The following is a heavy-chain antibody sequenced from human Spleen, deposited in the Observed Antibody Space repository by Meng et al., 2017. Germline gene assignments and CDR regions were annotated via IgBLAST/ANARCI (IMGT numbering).Heavy chain of an antibody. CDR3: AKDGEDCSGGSCYSHYYYGMDV. CDR2: ISGSGGST. J-gene: IGHJ6*02. D-gene: IGHD2-15*01. V-gene: IGHV3-23*01. CDR1: GFTFSSYA. Sequence: GESLKISCAASGFTFSSYAMSWVRQAPGKGLEWVSAISGSGGSTYYADSVKGRFTISRDNSKNTLYLQMNSLRAEDTAVYYCAKDGEDCSGGSCYSHYYYGMDVWGQGTTVT.